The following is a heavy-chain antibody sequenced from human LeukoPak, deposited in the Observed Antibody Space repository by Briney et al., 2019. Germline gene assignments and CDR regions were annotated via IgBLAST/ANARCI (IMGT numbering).Heavy chain of an antibody. J-gene: IGHJ4*02. V-gene: IGHV3-15*01. CDR2: IKSKTDGGTT. CDR3: TADFFIVWGNY. CDR1: GFTFSNAW. D-gene: IGHD3-16*01. Sequence: PGGSLRLSCAASGFTFSNAWMSWLRQAPGKGLEWVGRIKSKTDGGTTDYAAPVKGRFTISRDDSKTTLYLQMNSLKTEDTAVYYCTADFFIVWGNYWGQGTLVTVSS.